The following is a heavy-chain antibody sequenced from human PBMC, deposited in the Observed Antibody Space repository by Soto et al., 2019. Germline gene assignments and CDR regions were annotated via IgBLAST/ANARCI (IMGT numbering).Heavy chain of an antibody. V-gene: IGHV3-74*01. J-gene: IGHJ4*02. CDR3: AKDSWYFDL. CDR2: IDTSGSST. D-gene: IGHD6-13*01. Sequence: GGSLRLSCEASGFIFTNFWMHWVRQVPGKGLVWVSRIDTSGSSTSYADSVKGRFTISRDNAKKTVSLQVNSLRAEDTGVYYCAKDSWYFDLWSQGSLVTVSS. CDR1: GFIFTNFW.